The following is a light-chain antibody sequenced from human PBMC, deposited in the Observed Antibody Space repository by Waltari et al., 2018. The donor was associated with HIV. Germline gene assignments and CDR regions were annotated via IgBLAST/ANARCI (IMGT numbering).Light chain of an antibody. CDR1: SSDVGSDVRSDNR. CDR3: SLYTSDYTYV. J-gene: IGLJ1*01. Sequence: QSALTQPPSVSGSPGQSVTISCTGSSSDVGSDVRSDNRVSWYHQPPGTAPKLMIYEVNNRPSGVPDRLSGSKSGSTASLTISGLQAEDEGDYYCSLYTSDYTYVFGSGTEVTVL. CDR2: EVN. V-gene: IGLV2-18*01.